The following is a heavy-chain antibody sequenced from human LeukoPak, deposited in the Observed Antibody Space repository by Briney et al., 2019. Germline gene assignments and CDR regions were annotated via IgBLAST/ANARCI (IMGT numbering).Heavy chain of an antibody. CDR3: ATSQTYCGGDCLADPDY. CDR2: ISSSSSYI. CDR1: GFTFSSYS. Sequence: GGSLRLSCAASGFTFSSYSMNWVRQAPGKGPEWVSSISSSSSYIYYADSVKGRFTISRDNAKNSLYLQMNSLRAEDTAVYYCATSQTYCGGDCLADPDYWGQGTLVTVSS. V-gene: IGHV3-21*01. D-gene: IGHD2-21*02. J-gene: IGHJ4*02.